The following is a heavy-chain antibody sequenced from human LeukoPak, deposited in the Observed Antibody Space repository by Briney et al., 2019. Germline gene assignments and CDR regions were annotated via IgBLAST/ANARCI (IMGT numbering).Heavy chain of an antibody. J-gene: IGHJ4*02. CDR2: IKQDGSEK. Sequence: GGSLRLSCAASGXTFSSYWVSWVRQAPGKGLEWVANIKQDGSEKYYVDSVKGRFTISRDNAKNSLYLQMNSLRAEDTAVYYCARDPHVLPFDYWGQGTLVTVSS. CDR3: ARDPHVLPFDY. V-gene: IGHV3-7*04. CDR1: GXTFSSYW.